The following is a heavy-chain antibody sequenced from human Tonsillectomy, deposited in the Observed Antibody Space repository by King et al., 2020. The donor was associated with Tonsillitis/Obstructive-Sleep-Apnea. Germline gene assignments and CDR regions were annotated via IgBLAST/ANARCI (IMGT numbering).Heavy chain of an antibody. V-gene: IGHV3-21*01. J-gene: IGHJ3*02. CDR2: ISSSSSYI. CDR3: ARLSGLYAFEI. Sequence: VQLVESGGGLVKPGGSLRLSCAASGFTFSRYSMNWVRQAPGKGLEWVSSISSSSSYIYYADSVKGRFTISRDNAKNSLYLQMNSLRAEDTAVYYCARLSGLYAFEIWGQGTMVTVSS. D-gene: IGHD3-16*02. CDR1: GFTFSRYS.